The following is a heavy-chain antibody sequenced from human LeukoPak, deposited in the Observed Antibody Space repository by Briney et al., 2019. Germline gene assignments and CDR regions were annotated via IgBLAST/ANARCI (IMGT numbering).Heavy chain of an antibody. Sequence: ASVKVSCKASGYTFTGYYMHWVRQAPGQGLEWVGWIRSYIGHTNYARRLQGRVTMTTDTSTTTVYMELRNLRSDDTAVYYCARDLLVAGSPDPLAFWGRGTLVTVSS. CDR2: IRSYIGHT. CDR1: GYTFTGYY. V-gene: IGHV1-18*04. J-gene: IGHJ4*02. D-gene: IGHD6-19*01. CDR3: ARDLLVAGSPDPLAF.